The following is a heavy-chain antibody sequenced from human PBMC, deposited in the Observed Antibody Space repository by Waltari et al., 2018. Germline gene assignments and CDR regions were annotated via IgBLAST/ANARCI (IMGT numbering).Heavy chain of an antibody. CDR1: GFTFTSSA. CDR2: IVVGSGNT. Sequence: QMQLVQSGPEVKKPGTSVKVSCKASGFTFTSSAVQWVRQARGQRLEWIGWIVVGSGNTNYAQKFQERVTITRDMSTSTAYMELSSLRSEDTAVYYCAASRPFKGATRYYYYYGMDVWGQGTTVTVSS. J-gene: IGHJ6*02. V-gene: IGHV1-58*01. D-gene: IGHD1-26*01. CDR3: AASRPFKGATRYYYYYGMDV.